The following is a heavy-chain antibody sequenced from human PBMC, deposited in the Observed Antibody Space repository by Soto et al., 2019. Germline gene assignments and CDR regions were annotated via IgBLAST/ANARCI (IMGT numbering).Heavy chain of an antibody. CDR2: ISGSGGST. D-gene: IGHD6-6*01. V-gene: IGHV3-23*01. CDR3: AKGYSSSSDAFDI. J-gene: IGHJ3*02. CDR1: GFTVSSYA. Sequence: GGSLRLSCAASGFTVSSYAMSWVRQAPGKGLEWVSAISGSGGSTYYADSVKGRFTISRDNSKNTLYLQMNSLRAEDTAVYYCAKGYSSSSDAFDIWGQGTMVTVSS.